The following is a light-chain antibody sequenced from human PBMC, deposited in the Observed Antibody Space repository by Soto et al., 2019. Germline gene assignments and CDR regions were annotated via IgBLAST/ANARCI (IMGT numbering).Light chain of an antibody. CDR1: SGSVSTSYY. J-gene: IGLJ3*02. V-gene: IGLV8-61*01. CDR2: STN. CDR3: ALYMGSGIWV. Sequence: QAVVTREPSFSVSPGRTVTLTCGLSSGSVSTSYYPSWYQQTPGQAPRTLIYSTNTRSSGVPDRFSGSILGNKAALTITGSQADDVAYYYCALYMGSGIWVFGGGTKLTVL.